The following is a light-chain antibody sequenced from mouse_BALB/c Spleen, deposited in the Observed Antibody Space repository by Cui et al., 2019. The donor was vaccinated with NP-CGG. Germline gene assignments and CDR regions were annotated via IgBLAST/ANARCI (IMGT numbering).Light chain of an antibody. CDR1: TGAVTTNNF. J-gene: IGLJ1*01. V-gene: IGLV1*01. Sequence: QAVVTQESALTTSPGETVTLTCRPSTGAVTTNNFANWVQEKPDHLFTGLIGGTNNRAPGVPARFSGSLIGDKAALTITGAQTEDEAIYFCALRYSNHWVFGGGTKLTVL. CDR2: GTN. CDR3: ALRYSNHWV.